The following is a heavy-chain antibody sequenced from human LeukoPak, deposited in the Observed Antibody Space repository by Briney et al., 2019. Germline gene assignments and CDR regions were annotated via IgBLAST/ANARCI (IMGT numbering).Heavy chain of an antibody. V-gene: IGHV3-23*01. D-gene: IGHD3-3*01. CDR2: ISGSGGST. J-gene: IGHJ3*02. CDR1: GFTFSSYA. CDR3: AKLGVLRFLEWPMGAFDI. Sequence: GGSLRLSCAASGFTFSSYAMSWVRQAPGKGLEWVSAISGSGGSTYYADSVKGRFTISRDNSKNTLYLQMNSLRAEDTAVYYCAKLGVLRFLEWPMGAFDIWGQGTMVTVSS.